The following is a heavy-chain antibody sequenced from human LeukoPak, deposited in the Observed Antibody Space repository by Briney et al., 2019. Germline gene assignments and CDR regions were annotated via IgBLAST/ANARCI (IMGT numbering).Heavy chain of an antibody. Sequence: RPSETLSLTCAVYGGSFSGYYWSWIRQPPGKGLEWIGEINHSGSTNYDPSLKSRVTISVDTSKNQFSLKLSSVTAADTAVYYCARDRRGATDYWGQGTLVTVSS. D-gene: IGHD5-12*01. CDR3: ARDRRGATDY. CDR2: INHSGST. V-gene: IGHV4-34*01. CDR1: GGSFSGYY. J-gene: IGHJ4*02.